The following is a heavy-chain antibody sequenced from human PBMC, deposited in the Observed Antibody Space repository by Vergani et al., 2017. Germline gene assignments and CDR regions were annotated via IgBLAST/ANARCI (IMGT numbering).Heavy chain of an antibody. CDR1: GFSVSANY. J-gene: IGHJ6*02. V-gene: IGHV3-66*01. CDR2: LYVVGTS. CDR3: SYGMDA. Sequence: EVRLVDSGGGLVQPGGSLRLSCAASGFSVSANYMSWVRQAPGKGLEWVSILYVVGTSDYADSVKGRFTVSRDISKNTLHLQLNSLRVEDTAVYFCSYGMDARGQGTTVTGSS.